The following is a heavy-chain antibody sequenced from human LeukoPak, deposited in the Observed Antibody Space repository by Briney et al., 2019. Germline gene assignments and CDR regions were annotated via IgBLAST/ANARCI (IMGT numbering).Heavy chain of an antibody. CDR1: GDSISSDY. CDR2: IYRIGNT. Sequence: SETLSLTRCVSGDSISSDYWSWIRQPPGKGLEWIGYIYRIGNTDYNPSLKSRVTISLDTSKNLLSLNLTSVTAADTAVYYCAGRGQRYFRDWGPGTLVTVSS. V-gene: IGHV4-4*08. D-gene: IGHD3-9*01. J-gene: IGHJ1*01. CDR3: AGRGQRYFRD.